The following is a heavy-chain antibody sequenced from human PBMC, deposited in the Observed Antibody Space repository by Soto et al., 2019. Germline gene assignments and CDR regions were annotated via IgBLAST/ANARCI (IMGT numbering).Heavy chain of an antibody. CDR3: AKGPEYSGYDLDY. Sequence: GGALRLSFAAPGFTLSSYSVTWVPPAPGKGLEWVSAISGSGITTYYADSVKGRFTISRDNSKNTLYLQMNSLGAEDTAVYYCAKGPEYSGYDLDYWGQGTLVTVSS. CDR2: ISGSGITT. D-gene: IGHD5-12*01. CDR1: GFTLSSYS. V-gene: IGHV3-23*01. J-gene: IGHJ4*02.